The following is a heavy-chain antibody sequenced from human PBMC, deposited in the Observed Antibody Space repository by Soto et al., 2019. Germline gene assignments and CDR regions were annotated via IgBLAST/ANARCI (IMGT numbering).Heavy chain of an antibody. D-gene: IGHD5-18*01. V-gene: IGHV4-59*01. CDR1: GGSISSYY. CDR3: AREVRWIQLTAMVRYFDY. Sequence: SETLSLTCTVSGGSISSYYWSWIRQPPGKGLEWIGYIYYSGSTNYNPSLKSRATISVDTSKNQFSLKLSSVTAADTAVYYCAREVRWIQLTAMVRYFDYWGQGTLVTVSS. J-gene: IGHJ4*02. CDR2: IYYSGST.